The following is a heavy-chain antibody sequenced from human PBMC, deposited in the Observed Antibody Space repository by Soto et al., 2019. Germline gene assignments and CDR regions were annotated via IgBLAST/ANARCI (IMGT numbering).Heavy chain of an antibody. CDR3: AREWKLTWYRRFDY. CDR1: GDSVSSNSAA. D-gene: IGHD1-26*01. CDR2: TYYRSKWYN. Sequence: SQTLSLTCAISGDSVSSNSAAWNWIRQSPSRGLEWLGRTYYRSKWYNDYAVSVKSRITINPYTSKNQFSRQLNSVTPEDTALYYCAREWKLTWYRRFDYWGQGTLVTVSS. V-gene: IGHV6-1*01. J-gene: IGHJ4*02.